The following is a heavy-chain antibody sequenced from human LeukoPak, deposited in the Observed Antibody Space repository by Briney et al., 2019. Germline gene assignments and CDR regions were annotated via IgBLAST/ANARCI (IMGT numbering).Heavy chain of an antibody. D-gene: IGHD2-15*01. CDR3: ARDCSSSAFDI. Sequence: PGGSLRLSCAASRFTFNIYTMTSVRQAPGKGLEWVSSIGSSSRYIYYADSVKGRFTISRDNDKNSVYLQMNSLRAEDTAVYYCARDCSSSAFDIWGQGTMVTVSS. V-gene: IGHV3-21*01. CDR1: RFTFNIYT. CDR2: IGSSSRYI. J-gene: IGHJ3*02.